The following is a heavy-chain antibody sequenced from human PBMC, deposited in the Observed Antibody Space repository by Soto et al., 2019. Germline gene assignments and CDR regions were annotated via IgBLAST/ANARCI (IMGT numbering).Heavy chain of an antibody. D-gene: IGHD2-8*02. V-gene: IGHV3-23*01. CDR2: ILVGGST. J-gene: IGHJ3*02. Sequence: QPGGSLRLSCAVSGFICSSYDMSWVRQAPGKGLEWVSTILVGGSTHYEDSVKGRFTISRDTSKNTVYLQMNSLTARDTAVYYCAKATATGGGAFEIYGRGTLVTVSS. CDR3: AKATATGGGAFEI. CDR1: GFICSSYD.